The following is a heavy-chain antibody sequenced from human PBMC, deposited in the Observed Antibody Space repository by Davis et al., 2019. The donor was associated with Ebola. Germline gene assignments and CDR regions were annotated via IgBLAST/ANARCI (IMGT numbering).Heavy chain of an antibody. CDR2: ISGSGGST. J-gene: IGHJ6*02. Sequence: PGGSLRLSCAASGFTFSSYAMSWVRQAPGKGLEWVSAISGSGGSTYYADSVKGRFTISRDNSKNTLYLQMNSLRAEDTAVYYCAKDSVLNLWESMGSYGMDVWGQGTTVTVSS. CDR3: AKDSVLNLWESMGSYGMDV. CDR1: GFTFSSYA. D-gene: IGHD3-16*01. V-gene: IGHV3-23*01.